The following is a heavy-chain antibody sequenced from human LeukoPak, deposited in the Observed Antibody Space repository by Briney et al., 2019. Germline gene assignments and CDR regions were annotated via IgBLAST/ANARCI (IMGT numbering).Heavy chain of an antibody. CDR1: GYTFTSYY. Sequence: ASVKVSCKASGYTFTSYYMHWVRQAPGQGLEWMGWINPNSGGTNYAQKFQGRVTMTRDTSISTAYMELSRLRSDDTAVYYCARDSSGWYGAGSGWFDPWGQGTLVTVSS. J-gene: IGHJ5*02. V-gene: IGHV1-2*02. D-gene: IGHD6-19*01. CDR3: ARDSSGWYGAGSGWFDP. CDR2: INPNSGGT.